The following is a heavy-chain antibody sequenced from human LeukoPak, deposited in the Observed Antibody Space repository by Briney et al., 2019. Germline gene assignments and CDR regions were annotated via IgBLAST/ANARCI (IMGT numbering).Heavy chain of an antibody. CDR2: IRQDGGEK. CDR1: GFTFSSYW. D-gene: IGHD6-13*01. V-gene: IGHV3-7*03. J-gene: IGHJ6*02. Sequence: GGSLRLSCAASGFTFSSYWMSWVRQAPGKGLEWVANIRQDGGEKNYVASVKGRFTISRDNAKNSLYLQMNSLRAEDTAVYYCARDGSYSSSWAYYYYGMDVWGQGTTVTVSS. CDR3: ARDGSYSSSWAYYYYGMDV.